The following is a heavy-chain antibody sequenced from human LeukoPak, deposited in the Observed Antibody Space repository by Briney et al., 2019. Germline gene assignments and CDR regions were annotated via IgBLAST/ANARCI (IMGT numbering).Heavy chain of an antibody. D-gene: IGHD3-10*01. CDR1: GGSISSYY. J-gene: IGHJ3*02. CDR2: IYYSGST. V-gene: IGHV4-59*08. Sequence: PSETLSLTCTVSGGSISSYYWSWIRQPPGKGLEWIEYIYYSGSTNYNPSLKSRVTISVDTSKNQFSLKLSSVTAADTAVYYCARRSPMVRDDAFDIWGQGTMVTVSS. CDR3: ARRSPMVRDDAFDI.